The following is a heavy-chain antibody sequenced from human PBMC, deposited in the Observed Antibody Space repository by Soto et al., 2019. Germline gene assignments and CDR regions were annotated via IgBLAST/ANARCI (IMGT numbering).Heavy chain of an antibody. CDR3: ARGYNWFDP. CDR2: IYYSGST. CDR1: GDSIRSSY. V-gene: IGHV4-59*01. Sequence: QVQLQESGPGLVEPSETLSLTCSVSGDSIRSSYWSWIRQPPGKGLEWIGYIYYSGSTNYNPSLKSRVTISVDTSKSQFSLKVSSVTAADTAVYYCARGYNWFDPWGQGTLVTVSS. J-gene: IGHJ5*02.